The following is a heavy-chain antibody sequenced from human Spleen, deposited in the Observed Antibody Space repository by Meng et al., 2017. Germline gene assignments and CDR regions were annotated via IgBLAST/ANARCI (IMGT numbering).Heavy chain of an antibody. CDR2: IYHSGST. Sequence: QRRMRGAGPGLVKPSGTLSLTCAVSGGSISSSNWWSWVRQPPGKGLEWIGEIYHSGSTNYNPSLKSRVTISVDKSKNQFSLKLSSVTAADTAVYYCARDPHDYGGNVRFDYWGQGTLVTVSS. J-gene: IGHJ4*02. V-gene: IGHV4-4*02. D-gene: IGHD4-23*01. CDR3: ARDPHDYGGNVRFDY. CDR1: GGSISSSNW.